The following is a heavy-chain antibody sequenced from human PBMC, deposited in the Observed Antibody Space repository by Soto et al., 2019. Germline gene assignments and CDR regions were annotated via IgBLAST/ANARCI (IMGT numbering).Heavy chain of an antibody. CDR3: ARAAAAGITNWFDP. Sequence: QVQLQESGPGLVKPSETLSLTCTVSGGSISSYYWSWIRQPPGKGLEWIGYIYYSESTNYNPSLKSRVTISVDTSKNQFSLKLSSVTAADTAVYYCARAAAAGITNWFDPWGQGTLVTVSS. J-gene: IGHJ5*02. D-gene: IGHD6-13*01. V-gene: IGHV4-59*01. CDR2: IYYSEST. CDR1: GGSISSYY.